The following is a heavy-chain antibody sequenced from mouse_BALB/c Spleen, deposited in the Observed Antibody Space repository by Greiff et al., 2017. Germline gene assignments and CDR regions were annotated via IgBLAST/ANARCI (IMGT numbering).Heavy chain of an antibody. CDR2: IYPGSGST. Sequence: LQQPGSELVRPGASVKLSCKASGYTFTSYWMHWVKQRPGQGLEWIGNIYPGSGSTNYDEKFKSKATLTVDTSSSTAYMQLSSLTSEDSAVYYCTRWGDYWGQGTAVTVSS. CDR3: TRWGDY. CDR1: GYTFTSYW. V-gene: IGHV1S22*01. J-gene: IGHJ4*01.